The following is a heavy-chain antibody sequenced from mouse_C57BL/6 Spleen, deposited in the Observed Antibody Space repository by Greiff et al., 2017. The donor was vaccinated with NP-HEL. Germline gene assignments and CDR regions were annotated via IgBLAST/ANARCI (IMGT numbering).Heavy chain of an antibody. CDR2: IDPSDSYT. D-gene: IGHD2-4*01. J-gene: IGHJ3*01. Sequence: QVQLQQPGAELVMPGASVKLSCKASGYTFTSYWMHWVKQRPGQGLEWIGEIDPSDSYTNYNQKFKGKSTLTVDKSSRTAYMQLSSLTSEDSAVYYCARWGDYDRGFAYWGQGTLVTVSA. CDR3: ARWGDYDRGFAY. CDR1: GYTFTSYW. V-gene: IGHV1-69*01.